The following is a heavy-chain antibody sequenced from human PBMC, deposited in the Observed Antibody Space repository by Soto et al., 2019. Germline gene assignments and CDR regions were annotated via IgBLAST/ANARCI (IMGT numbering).Heavy chain of an antibody. CDR1: GFTFTSYV. V-gene: IGHV1-3*05. J-gene: IGHJ6*02. CDR3: SKTYLWLGGKDYGMVL. CDR2: INGGNGQT. D-gene: IGHD3-16*01. Sequence: QVRLVQSGAEEKKPGASVIVSCKGSGFTFTSYVIHWLRQAPGQRLEWMGFINGGNGQTEVSQNFQGRVAIRRGTSASTAYLELSSLRPEDTAVYYCSKTYLWLGGKDYGMVLWGQGTTVTVSS.